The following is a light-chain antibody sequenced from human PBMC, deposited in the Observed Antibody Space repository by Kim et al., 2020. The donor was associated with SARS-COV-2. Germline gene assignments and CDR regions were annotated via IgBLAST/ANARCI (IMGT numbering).Light chain of an antibody. CDR2: QDS. Sequence: SVSPRQTACITCSGDKLGDKYACWYQQKPGQSPVLVIYQDSKRPSGIPERFSGSNSGNTATLTISGTQAMDEADYYCQAWDSSTGVFGGGTQLTVL. CDR1: KLGDKY. CDR3: QAWDSSTGV. V-gene: IGLV3-1*01. J-gene: IGLJ3*02.